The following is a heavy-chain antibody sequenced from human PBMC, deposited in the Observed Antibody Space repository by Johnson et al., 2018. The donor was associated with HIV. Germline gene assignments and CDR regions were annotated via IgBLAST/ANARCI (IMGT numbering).Heavy chain of an antibody. CDR3: ARVRPKGSFDI. CDR1: GFTFSSYG. Sequence: QVQLVESGGGVVQPGGSLRLSCAASGFTFSSYGMHWVRQAPGKGLEWVAVISYDGSNKYYADSVKGRFTISRDNSKNTLYLQMNSLRAEDTAVYYWARVRPKGSFDIWGQGTMVTVSS. V-gene: IGHV3-30*03. D-gene: IGHD1-1*01. CDR2: ISYDGSNK. J-gene: IGHJ3*02.